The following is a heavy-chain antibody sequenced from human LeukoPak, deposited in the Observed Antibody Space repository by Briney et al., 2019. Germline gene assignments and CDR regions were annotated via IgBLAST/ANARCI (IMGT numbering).Heavy chain of an antibody. CDR1: GDSISSYY. CDR3: ARGIHYFDY. Sequence: SETLSLTCTVSGDSISSYYWSWIRQPPGKGLEWIGYIYYSGSTNYKPSLKSRVSISVDTSKNQFCLKLSSVTAADTAVYHCARGIHYFDYWGQGTLVTVSS. CDR2: IYYSGST. V-gene: IGHV4-59*01. J-gene: IGHJ4*02.